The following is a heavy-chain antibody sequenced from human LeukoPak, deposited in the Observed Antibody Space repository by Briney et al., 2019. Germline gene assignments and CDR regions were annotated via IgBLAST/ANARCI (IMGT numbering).Heavy chain of an antibody. CDR1: GDSISSGSYY. D-gene: IGHD6-6*01. J-gene: IGHJ4*02. V-gene: IGHV4-61*02. CDR3: ATYSSSSGY. Sequence: SQTLSLTCTVSGDSISSGSYYWSWIRQPAGKGLEWIGRIYTSGSTNYNPSLKSRVTISVDTSKNQFSLKLSSVTAADTAVYYCATYSSSSGYWGQGTLVTVSS. CDR2: IYTSGST.